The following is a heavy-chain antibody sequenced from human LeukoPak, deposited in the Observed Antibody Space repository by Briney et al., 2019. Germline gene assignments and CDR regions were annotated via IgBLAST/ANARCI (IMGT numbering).Heavy chain of an antibody. J-gene: IGHJ5*02. V-gene: IGHV4-59*01. Sequence: SETLSLTCTVSGVSISSYYWSWIRQPPGKGLEWIGYIYYSGSTNYNPSLKSRVTISVDTSKNQFSLKLSSVTAADTAVYYCARGGSYGDYGYNWFDPWGQGTLVTVSS. CDR3: ARGGSYGDYGYNWFDP. D-gene: IGHD4-17*01. CDR1: GVSISSYY. CDR2: IYYSGST.